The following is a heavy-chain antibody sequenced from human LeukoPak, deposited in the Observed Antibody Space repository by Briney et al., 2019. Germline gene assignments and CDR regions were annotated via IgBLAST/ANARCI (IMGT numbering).Heavy chain of an antibody. CDR3: VKGDPGEHYYYGMDV. CDR1: GFTFSSYA. Sequence: GSLRLSCSASGFTFSSYAMHWVRQAPGKGLECVSAISSNGGSTYYADSVKGRFTISRDNSKNTLYLQMSSLRAEDTAVYYCVKGDPGEHYYYGMDVWGQGTTVTVSS. J-gene: IGHJ6*02. V-gene: IGHV3-64D*06. CDR2: ISSNGGST.